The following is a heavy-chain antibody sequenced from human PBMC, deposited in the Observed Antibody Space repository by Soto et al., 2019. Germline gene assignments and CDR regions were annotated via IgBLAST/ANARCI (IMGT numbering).Heavy chain of an antibody. CDR2: ISPYNGDT. J-gene: IGHJ4*02. CDR1: GYSFTIYD. D-gene: IGHD2-2*01. Sequence: ASVKVSCKASGYSFTIYDISWVRQAPGQGLEWMGWISPYNGDTNYAQKLQGRVTMTTDTSTSTAYMELRSLRSDDTAVYYCARYCSSTSCDHYFDYWGQGTLVTAS. V-gene: IGHV1-18*01. CDR3: ARYCSSTSCDHYFDY.